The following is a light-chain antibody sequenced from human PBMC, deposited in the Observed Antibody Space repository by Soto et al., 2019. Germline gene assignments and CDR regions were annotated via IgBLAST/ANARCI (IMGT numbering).Light chain of an antibody. J-gene: IGLJ1*01. CDR1: TSDVGGHDY. CDR3: CSYAGSSSYV. V-gene: IGLV2-11*01. Sequence: QSALTQPRSVSGSPGQSVTVSCTGTTSDVGGHDYVSWYQQHPGKAPKLMIYSVSKRPSGVPDRFSGSKSGSTASLTISGLQAEDEANYYCCSYAGSSSYVFGTGTKVTVL. CDR2: SVS.